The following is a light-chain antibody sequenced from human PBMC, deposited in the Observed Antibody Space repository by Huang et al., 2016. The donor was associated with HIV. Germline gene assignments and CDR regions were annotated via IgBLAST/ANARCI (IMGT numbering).Light chain of an antibody. CDR1: QSLLHSNGYNY. J-gene: IGKJ3*01. V-gene: IGKV2-28*01. Sequence: DIVMTQSPLSLPVTPGEPASISCRSNQSLLHSNGYNYLDWYLQKPGQSPQLLIYLGFNRASGVPDRFSGSGSGTNFTLKISRMEAEDVGVYYCMQALQTPLTFGPGTKVDIK. CDR3: MQALQTPLT. CDR2: LGF.